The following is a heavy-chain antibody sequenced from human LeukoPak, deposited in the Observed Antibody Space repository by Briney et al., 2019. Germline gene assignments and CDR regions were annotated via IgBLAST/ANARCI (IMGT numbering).Heavy chain of an antibody. D-gene: IGHD3-10*01. J-gene: IGHJ4*02. CDR2: IKSKTDGGTT. V-gene: IGHV3-15*01. Sequence: GGSLRLSCAAPGFTFSNAWMSWVRQAPGKGLEWVGRIKSKTDGGTTDYAAPVKGRFTISRDDSKNTLYLQMNSLKTEDTAVYYCTGYYGSGSYHKDDHWGQGTLVTVSS. CDR3: TGYYGSGSYHKDDH. CDR1: GFTFSNAW.